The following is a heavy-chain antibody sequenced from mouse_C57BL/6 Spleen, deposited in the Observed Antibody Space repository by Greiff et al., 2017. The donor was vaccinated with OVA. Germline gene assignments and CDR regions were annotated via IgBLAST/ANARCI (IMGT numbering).Heavy chain of an antibody. CDR2: IDPETGGT. J-gene: IGHJ1*03. Sequence: QVQLQQSGAELVRPGASVTLSCKASGYTFTDYEMHWVKQTPVHGLEWIGAIDPETGGTAYNQKFKGKAILTADKSSSTAYMGLRSLTSEDSAVYYCPLNWDVWYFDVWGTGTTVTVSS. CDR3: PLNWDVWYFDV. CDR1: GYTFTDYE. V-gene: IGHV1-15*01. D-gene: IGHD4-1*02.